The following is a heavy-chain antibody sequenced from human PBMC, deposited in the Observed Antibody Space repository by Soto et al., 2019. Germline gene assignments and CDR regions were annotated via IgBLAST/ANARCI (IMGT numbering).Heavy chain of an antibody. J-gene: IGHJ6*02. CDR1: GGSISSYY. Sequence: SETLSLTCTVSGGSISSYYWSWIRQPAGKGLEWIGRIYTSGNTNYNPSLKSRVTMSLDTSKNQFSLKLTSVTAADTALYYCARGNCSSPNCYSFSGYYGMDVWGQGTTVTVSS. CDR3: ARGNCSSPNCYSFSGYYGMDV. CDR2: IYTSGNT. V-gene: IGHV4-4*07. D-gene: IGHD2-2*01.